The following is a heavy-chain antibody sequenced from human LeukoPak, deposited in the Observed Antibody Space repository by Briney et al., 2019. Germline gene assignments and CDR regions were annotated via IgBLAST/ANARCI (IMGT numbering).Heavy chain of an antibody. J-gene: IGHJ4*02. V-gene: IGHV3-74*01. CDR2: INSDGSST. D-gene: IGHD1-20*01. Sequence: GGSPTLSCAASGFTFSNYWMHWVRQAPGKGLVWVSRINSDGSSTNYADSVKGRYTISRDNAKNTLYLEMNSLRADDTAVYYCVRDLSGTTGNWGQGTLVTVSS. CDR3: VRDLSGTTGN. CDR1: GFTFSNYW.